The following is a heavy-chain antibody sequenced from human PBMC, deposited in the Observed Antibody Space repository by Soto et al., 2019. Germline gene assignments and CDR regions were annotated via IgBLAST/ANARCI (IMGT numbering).Heavy chain of an antibody. CDR3: ARAKPFLEWLLPPYMDV. D-gene: IGHD3-3*01. CDR1: GFTFSSYD. Sequence: GGSLRLSCAASGFTFSSYDMHWVRQATGKGLEWVSAIGTAGDTYYPGSVKGRFTISRENAKNSLYLQMNSLRAGDTAVYYCARAKPFLEWLLPPYMDVWGKGTTVTVSS. CDR2: IGTAGDT. J-gene: IGHJ6*03. V-gene: IGHV3-13*01.